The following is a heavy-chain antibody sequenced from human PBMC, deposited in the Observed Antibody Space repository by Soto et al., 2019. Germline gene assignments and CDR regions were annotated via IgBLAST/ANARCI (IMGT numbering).Heavy chain of an antibody. J-gene: IGHJ4*02. CDR3: ARTGQYALLTFDY. Sequence: QITLKESGPTVVRPTQTLTLTCSFSGFSLHTNGVGVGWVRQPPGKALEWLALIYWDDDKRYNPSLETRLTIIKDTSKDHVVLTLTDIDPVDTATYFCARTGQYALLTFDYWGQGTQVTVSS. D-gene: IGHD2-21*01. V-gene: IGHV2-5*02. CDR1: GFSLHTNGVG. CDR2: IYWDDDK.